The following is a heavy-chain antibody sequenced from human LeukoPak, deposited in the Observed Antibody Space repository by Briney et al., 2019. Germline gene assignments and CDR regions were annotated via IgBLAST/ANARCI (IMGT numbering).Heavy chain of an antibody. CDR2: IYTSGST. Sequence: SETLSLTCTVSGGSISSFYWTWIRQPAGKGLEWIGRIYTSGSTNYNPSLKSRVTMSVDTSKNQFSLKLSSVTAADTAVYYCANSRIRYPYYYYMDVWGKGTTVTISS. D-gene: IGHD3-9*01. CDR1: GGSISSFY. J-gene: IGHJ6*03. CDR3: ANSRIRYPYYYYMDV. V-gene: IGHV4-4*07.